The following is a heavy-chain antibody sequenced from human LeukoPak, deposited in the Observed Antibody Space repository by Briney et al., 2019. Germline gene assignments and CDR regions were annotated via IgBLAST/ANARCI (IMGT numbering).Heavy chain of an antibody. CDR3: AKDDY. V-gene: IGHV3-64*01. CDR2: ISHNGGST. Sequence: GGSLRLSCAASGFTFSSYWMHWVRQAPGKGLEYVSAISHNGGSTYYANSVKGRFTISRDNSKNTLFLQMGSLRPEDMAVYYCAKDDYWGQGTLVTVSS. CDR1: GFTFSSYW. J-gene: IGHJ4*02.